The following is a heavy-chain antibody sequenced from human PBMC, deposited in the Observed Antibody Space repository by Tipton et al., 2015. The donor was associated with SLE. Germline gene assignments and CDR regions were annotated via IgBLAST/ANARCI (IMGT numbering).Heavy chain of an antibody. Sequence: TLSLTCTVSGGSISSGDYYWSWIRQPPGKGLEWIGYIYYSGSTYYNPSLKGRVTISVDTSKNQFSLKLSSVTAADTAVYYCARVQFYDFWTGYQHWGQGKMVTVSS. CDR2: IYYSGST. V-gene: IGHV4-30-4*01. J-gene: IGHJ3*01. CDR3: ARVQFYDFWTGYQH. CDR1: GGSISSGDYY. D-gene: IGHD3-3*01.